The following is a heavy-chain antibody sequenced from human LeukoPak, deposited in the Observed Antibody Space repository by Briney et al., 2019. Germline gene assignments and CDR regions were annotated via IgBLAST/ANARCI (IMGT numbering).Heavy chain of an antibody. V-gene: IGHV1-8*01. D-gene: IGHD3-9*01. J-gene: IGHJ4*02. Sequence: ASVKVSCKASGYTFTSYDINWVRQATGQGLEWMGWMNPNSGNTGYAQKFQGRVTMTRNTSISTAYMELSSLRSEDTAVYYCASSRLRYFDWFGYWGQGTLVTVSS. CDR1: GYTFTSYD. CDR2: MNPNSGNT. CDR3: ASSRLRYFDWFGY.